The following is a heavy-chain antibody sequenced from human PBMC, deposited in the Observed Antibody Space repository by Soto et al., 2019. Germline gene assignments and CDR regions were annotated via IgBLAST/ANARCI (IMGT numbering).Heavy chain of an antibody. Sequence: GGSLRLSCAASGFTFSSYWMSWVRQAPGKGLEWVANIKQDGSEKYYVDSVKGRFTISRDNAKNSLYLQMNSLRAEDTAVYYCARLKSVAVYYYYGMDVWCQGTTVTVSS. J-gene: IGHJ6*02. CDR3: ARLKSVAVYYYYGMDV. V-gene: IGHV3-7*01. D-gene: IGHD6-19*01. CDR1: GFTFSSYW. CDR2: IKQDGSEK.